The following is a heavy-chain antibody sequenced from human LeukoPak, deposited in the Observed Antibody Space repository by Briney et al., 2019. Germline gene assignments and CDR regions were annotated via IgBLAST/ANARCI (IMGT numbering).Heavy chain of an antibody. V-gene: IGHV1-2*02. CDR1: GYTFTGYY. CDR3: ARVSVITIFGVVIRGGAFDI. D-gene: IGHD3-3*01. CDR2: INPNSGGT. J-gene: IGHJ3*02. Sequence: GASVKVSCKASGYTFTGYYMHWVRQAPGQGLEWMGWINPNSGGTNYAQKFQGRVTMTRDTSISTAYMELSRLRSDDTAVYYCARVSVITIFGVVIRGGAFDIWGQGTMVTVSS.